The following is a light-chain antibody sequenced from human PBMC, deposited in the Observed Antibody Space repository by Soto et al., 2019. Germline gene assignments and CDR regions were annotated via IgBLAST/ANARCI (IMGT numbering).Light chain of an antibody. J-gene: IGKJ1*01. Sequence: EIVLTQSPATLSLSPGERATLSCRASQSISHFLAWYQQRPGQAPRLLIYDASSRATGIPDRFSGSGSGTDFTLTISRLEPEDFAVYYCQQYGSSPRTFGQGTKVDIK. V-gene: IGKV3-20*01. CDR3: QQYGSSPRT. CDR1: QSISHF. CDR2: DAS.